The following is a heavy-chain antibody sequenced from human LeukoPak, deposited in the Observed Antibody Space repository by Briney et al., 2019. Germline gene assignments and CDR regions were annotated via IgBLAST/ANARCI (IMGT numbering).Heavy chain of an antibody. Sequence: GGSLRLSCAASGFTFSSYAMTWVRQTPGKGLEWVSSISGSGSTTYYADSVKGRFTISRDNSKNTLYLQMNSLRAEDTAVYYCAKGLVGIVVVITTPFDYWGQGTLVTVSS. D-gene: IGHD3-22*01. CDR3: AKGLVGIVVVITTPFDY. V-gene: IGHV3-23*01. J-gene: IGHJ4*02. CDR1: GFTFSSYA. CDR2: ISGSGSTT.